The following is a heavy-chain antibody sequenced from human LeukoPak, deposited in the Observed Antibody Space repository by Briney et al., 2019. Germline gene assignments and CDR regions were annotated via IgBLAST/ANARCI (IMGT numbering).Heavy chain of an antibody. CDR2: ISAYNGNT. CDR1: GYTFTSYG. CDR3: ARDSPYYDILTGYPYYFDY. V-gene: IGHV1-18*01. Sequence: GASVTVSCKASGYTFTSYGISWVRQAPGQGLEWMGWISAYNGNTNYAQKLQGRVTMTTDTSTSTAYMELRSLRSDDTAVYYCARDSPYYDILTGYPYYFDYWGQGTLVTVSS. D-gene: IGHD3-9*01. J-gene: IGHJ4*02.